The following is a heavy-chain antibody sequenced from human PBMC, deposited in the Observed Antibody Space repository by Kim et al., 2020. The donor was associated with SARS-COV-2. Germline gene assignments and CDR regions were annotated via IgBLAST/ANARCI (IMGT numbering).Heavy chain of an antibody. Sequence: ADSVKGRFTISRDNSKNTLDLQMNSLRAEDTAVYYCAKGLGYNWNYVLDYWGQGTLVTVSS. J-gene: IGHJ4*02. D-gene: IGHD1-7*01. CDR3: AKGLGYNWNYVLDY. V-gene: IGHV3-23*01.